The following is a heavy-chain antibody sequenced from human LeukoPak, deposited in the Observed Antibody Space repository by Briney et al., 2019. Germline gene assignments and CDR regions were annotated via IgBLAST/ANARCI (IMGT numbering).Heavy chain of an antibody. CDR1: VYTFTSYA. CDR3: AREVAVAAFDY. J-gene: IGHJ4*02. Sequence: GASVKVSYKASVYTFTSYAMNWVRQAPGQGLEWMGWINTNTGNPTYAQGFTGRFVFSLDTSVSTAYLQISSLKAEDTAVYYCAREVAVAAFDYWGQGTLVTVSS. CDR2: INTNTGNP. D-gene: IGHD6-19*01. V-gene: IGHV7-4-1*02.